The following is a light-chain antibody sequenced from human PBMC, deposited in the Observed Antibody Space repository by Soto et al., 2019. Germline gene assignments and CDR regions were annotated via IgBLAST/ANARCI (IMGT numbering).Light chain of an antibody. CDR1: SSDVGRYNY. Sequence: QSALTQPASVSGSPEQSITISCTGSSSDVGRYNYVSWYQQHPGKAPKLMIYQVSDRPSGVSNRFSGSKSGNTASLTISGLQAEDEAFYCCCAYTGSTTAVVFGGGTKVTVL. CDR3: CAYTGSTTAVV. CDR2: QVS. J-gene: IGLJ2*01. V-gene: IGLV2-14*01.